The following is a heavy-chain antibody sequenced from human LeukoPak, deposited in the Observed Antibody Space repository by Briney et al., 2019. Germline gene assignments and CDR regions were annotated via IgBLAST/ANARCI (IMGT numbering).Heavy chain of an antibody. J-gene: IGHJ2*01. Sequence: GALRLSCAASGFSFSTYSMNWVRQAPGKGLVWVSRINSDGSRTTYAGSVKGRFTISRDNAKNTLYLQMNSLRAEDTAVFYCAREDYNDNGWYFDLWGRGTLVTVSS. CDR1: GFSFSTYS. D-gene: IGHD3-22*01. V-gene: IGHV3-74*01. CDR2: INSDGSRT. CDR3: AREDYNDNGWYFDL.